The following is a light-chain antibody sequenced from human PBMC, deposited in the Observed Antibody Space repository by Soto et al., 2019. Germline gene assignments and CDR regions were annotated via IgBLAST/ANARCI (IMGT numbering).Light chain of an antibody. CDR1: QSVSGY. Sequence: EIVLKQPQATLSLSPGETATLSCRASQSVSGYIGWYQQKPGQAPRLLLYADSNRATGIPARFSGSGSGTDFTLTISSLEPEDFSVYYCQQRYNWPITFGQGTRLQIK. CDR3: QQRYNWPIT. CDR2: ADS. V-gene: IGKV3-11*01. J-gene: IGKJ5*01.